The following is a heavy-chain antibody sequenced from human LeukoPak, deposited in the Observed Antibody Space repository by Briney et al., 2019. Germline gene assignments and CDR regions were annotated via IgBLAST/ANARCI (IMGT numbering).Heavy chain of an antibody. D-gene: IGHD6-19*01. V-gene: IGHV3-48*01. CDR3: ARPTSSGWYSH. Sequence: PGASLRLSCAASGFTVSDYNMNWVRQAPGKGLEWVSYITGSGSTIFYADSVKGRFTISRDNVKNSLYLQMNSLRAEDTAVYYCARPTSSGWYSHWGQGTVVTVSS. CDR2: ITGSGSTI. CDR1: GFTVSDYN. J-gene: IGHJ4*03.